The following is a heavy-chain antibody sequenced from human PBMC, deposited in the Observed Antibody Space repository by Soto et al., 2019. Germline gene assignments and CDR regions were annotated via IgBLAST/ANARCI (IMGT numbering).Heavy chain of an antibody. V-gene: IGHV3-23*01. D-gene: IGHD3-3*01. Sequence: GGSLRLSCAASGFTFSSYAMSWVRQAPGKGLEWVSAISGSGGSTYYADSVKGRFTISRDNSKNKLYLQMNSLRAEDTAVYYCAKEIDSSPEWYNWFDPWGQGTLVTVSS. J-gene: IGHJ5*02. CDR2: ISGSGGST. CDR1: GFTFSSYA. CDR3: AKEIDSSPEWYNWFDP.